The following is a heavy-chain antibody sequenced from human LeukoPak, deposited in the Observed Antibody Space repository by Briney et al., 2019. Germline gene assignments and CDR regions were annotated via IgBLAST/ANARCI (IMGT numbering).Heavy chain of an antibody. CDR2: IKQDGSEK. CDR3: ARAFRGNYGDYVTYYYYYYMDV. CDR1: GFTFSSYW. Sequence: PGGSLRLSCAASGFTFSSYWMSWVRQAPGKGLEWVANIKQDGSEKYYVDSVKGRFTISRDNAKNSLYLQMNSLRAEDTAVYYCARAFRGNYGDYVTYYYYYYMDVWGKGTTVTISS. J-gene: IGHJ6*03. D-gene: IGHD4-17*01. V-gene: IGHV3-7*01.